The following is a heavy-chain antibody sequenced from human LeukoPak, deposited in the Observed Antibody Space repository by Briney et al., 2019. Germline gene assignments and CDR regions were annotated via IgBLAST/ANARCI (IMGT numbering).Heavy chain of an antibody. CDR3: ARDRGPRTGFMVREAYDY. Sequence: GGSLRLSCAASGFTFSDYWIHWVRQAPGKGLVWVSRINTDGSITNYADSVKGRFSISRDNAKNTLYLQMSSLRAEDTAVYYCARDRGPRTGFMVREAYDYWGQGTLVTVTS. CDR2: INTDGSIT. J-gene: IGHJ4*02. D-gene: IGHD3-10*01. CDR1: GFTFSDYW. V-gene: IGHV3-74*01.